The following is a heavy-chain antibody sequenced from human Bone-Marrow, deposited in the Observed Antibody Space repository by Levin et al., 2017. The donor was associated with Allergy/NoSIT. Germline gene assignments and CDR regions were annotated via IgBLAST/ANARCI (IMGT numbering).Heavy chain of an antibody. J-gene: IGHJ2*01. CDR2: INHSGST. CDR3: ARGGYSYARRYFDL. V-gene: IGHV4-34*01. D-gene: IGHD5-18*01. Sequence: PSETLSLTCAVYGGSFSGYYWSWIRQPPGKGLEWIGEINHSGSTNYNPSLKSRVTISVDTSKNQFSLKLSSVTAADTAVYYCARGGYSYARRYFDLWGRGTLVTVSS. CDR1: GGSFSGYY.